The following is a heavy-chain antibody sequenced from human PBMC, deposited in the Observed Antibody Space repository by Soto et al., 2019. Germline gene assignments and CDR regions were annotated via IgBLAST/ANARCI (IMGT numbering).Heavy chain of an antibody. J-gene: IGHJ6*02. Sequence: EVQLVESGGGLVKPGGSLRLSCAASGFTFSNAWMSWVRQAPGKGLEWVGRIKSKTDGGTTDYAAPVKGRFTISRDDSKNTLYLQMNSLKTEDTAVYYCTTDATMGVTTPLYYYYGMDVWGQGTTVTVSS. CDR1: GFTFSNAW. D-gene: IGHD4-17*01. CDR2: IKSKTDGGTT. V-gene: IGHV3-15*01. CDR3: TTDATMGVTTPLYYYYGMDV.